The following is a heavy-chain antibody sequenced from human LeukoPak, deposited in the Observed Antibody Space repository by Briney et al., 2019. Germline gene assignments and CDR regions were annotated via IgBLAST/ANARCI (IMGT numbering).Heavy chain of an antibody. CDR1: GFTFDDYP. CDR3: ATEGEAGYAYLW. D-gene: IGHD3-16*01. V-gene: IGHV3-9*01. J-gene: IGHJ4*02. Sequence: PGGSLRLSCVASGFTFDDYPMHWVRQAPGKGLEWVAGLSWNSGRIAYADSVKGRFTISRDNAKNSLYLQMNSLRAEDTAVYYCATEGEAGYAYLWWGQGSLVTVS. CDR2: LSWNSGRI.